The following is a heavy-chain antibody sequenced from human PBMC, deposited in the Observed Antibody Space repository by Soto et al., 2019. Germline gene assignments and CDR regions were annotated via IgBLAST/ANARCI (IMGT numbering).Heavy chain of an antibody. J-gene: IGHJ6*02. CDR3: ARITMVRGVVYYYYYGMDV. Sequence: ETLYLTCAVYGGSFSGYYWSWIRQPPGKGLEWIGEINHSGSTNYNPSLKSRVTISVDTSKNQFSLKLSSVTAADTAVYYCARITMVRGVVYYYYYGMDVSCQGTYVSVSS. V-gene: IGHV4-34*01. CDR2: INHSGST. D-gene: IGHD3-10*01. CDR1: GGSFSGYY.